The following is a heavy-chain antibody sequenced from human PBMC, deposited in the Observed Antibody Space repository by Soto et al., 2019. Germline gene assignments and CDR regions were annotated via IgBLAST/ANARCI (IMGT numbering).Heavy chain of an antibody. D-gene: IGHD4-17*01. J-gene: IGHJ4*02. V-gene: IGHV4-59*01. CDR3: ARDYGDYSFFFDY. Sequence: PSETLSLTCTVSGGSITTYQWIWIRQPPGKGLEWIGGYSGFTNYNPSLESRATISVDHSKNQFFLTLRSVTAADTAVYYCARDYGDYSFFFDYWGQGALVTVSS. CDR2: YSGFT. CDR1: GGSITTYQ.